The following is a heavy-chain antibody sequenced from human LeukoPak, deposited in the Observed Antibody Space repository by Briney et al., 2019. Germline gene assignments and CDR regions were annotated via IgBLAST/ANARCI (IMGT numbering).Heavy chain of an antibody. V-gene: IGHV3-53*04. CDR2: IYSGGST. CDR1: GFTVSSNY. Sequence: GGSLRLSCAASGFTVSSNYMSWVRQAPGKELEWVSVIYSGGSTYYADSVKGRFTISRHNSKNTLYLQMNSLRAEDTAVYYCARDDIVVVPAAIGSRYYYYGMDVWGQGTTVTVSS. J-gene: IGHJ6*02. D-gene: IGHD2-2*02. CDR3: ARDDIVVVPAAIGSRYYYYGMDV.